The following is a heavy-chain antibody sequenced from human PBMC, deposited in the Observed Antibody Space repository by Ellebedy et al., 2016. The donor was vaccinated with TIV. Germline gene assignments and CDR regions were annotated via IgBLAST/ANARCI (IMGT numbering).Heavy chain of an antibody. D-gene: IGHD4-23*01. CDR2: ITPDGLT. J-gene: IGHJ4*02. CDR1: GFTFSDYW. V-gene: IGHV3-74*03. CDR3: ARTLAFGVKSALGY. Sequence: GESLKISXAASGFTFSDYWMQWVRHAPGEGLVWVSRITPDGLTTHADSVKGRFTISRDNAKNTLYLEMNSLRADDTAVYFCARTLAFGVKSALGYWGQGTLVTVSS.